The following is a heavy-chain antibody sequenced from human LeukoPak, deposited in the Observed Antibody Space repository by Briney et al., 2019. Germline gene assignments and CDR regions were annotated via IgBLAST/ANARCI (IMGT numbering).Heavy chain of an antibody. Sequence: ASVKVSCKVSGYTLTELSMHWVRHAPGKGLERMGGFDPEDGETIYAQKFQGRVTMTEDTSTDTAYMELSSLRSEDTAVYYCATDTRVVTGEGWFDPWGQGTLVTVSS. CDR2: FDPEDGET. CDR3: ATDTRVVTGEGWFDP. CDR1: GYTLTELS. D-gene: IGHD2-21*02. V-gene: IGHV1-24*01. J-gene: IGHJ5*02.